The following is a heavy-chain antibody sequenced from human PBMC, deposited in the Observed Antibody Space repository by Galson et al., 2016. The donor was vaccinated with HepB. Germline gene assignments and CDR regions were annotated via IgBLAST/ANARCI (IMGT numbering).Heavy chain of an antibody. J-gene: IGHJ5*02. Sequence: SLRLSCAASGFIFSNYGMHWVRQAPGKGLEWVAFTTHDGSHQYYADSVKGRFSISRDNSKNTLHLQVNSLRHEDTALYYCAKDPRDSSGYYGGWFDPWGQGTLVTVSS. CDR2: TTHDGSHQ. V-gene: IGHV3-30*18. D-gene: IGHD6-19*01. CDR3: AKDPRDSSGYYGGWFDP. CDR1: GFIFSNYG.